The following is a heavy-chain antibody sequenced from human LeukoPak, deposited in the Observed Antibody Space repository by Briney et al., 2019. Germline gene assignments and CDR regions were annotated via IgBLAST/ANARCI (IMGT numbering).Heavy chain of an antibody. CDR3: ASLYYYDSSRYYYNWFDP. CDR2: IYYSGST. CDR1: GGSISSSSYY. D-gene: IGHD3-22*01. Sequence: SETLSLTCTVSGGSISSSSYYWGWIRQPPGKGLEWIGSIYYSGSTYYNPSLKSRVTISVDTSKNQFSLKLSSVTAADTAVYYCASLYYYDSSRYYYNWFDPWGQGTLVTVSS. J-gene: IGHJ5*02. V-gene: IGHV4-39*01.